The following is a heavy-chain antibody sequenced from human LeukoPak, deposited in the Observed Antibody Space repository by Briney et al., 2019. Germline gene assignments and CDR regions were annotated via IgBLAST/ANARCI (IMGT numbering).Heavy chain of an antibody. CDR2: ISYDGSNK. Sequence: GGSLRLSCAASGLTFSSYSMHWVRQAPGKGLEWVAVISYDGSNKYYADSVKGRFTISRDNSKNTLYLQMNSLRAEDTAVYYCARAPREYYDSSGYSSRYFDLWGRGTLVTVSS. CDR3: ARAPREYYDSSGYSSRYFDL. CDR1: GLTFSSYS. V-gene: IGHV3-30-3*01. J-gene: IGHJ2*01. D-gene: IGHD3-22*01.